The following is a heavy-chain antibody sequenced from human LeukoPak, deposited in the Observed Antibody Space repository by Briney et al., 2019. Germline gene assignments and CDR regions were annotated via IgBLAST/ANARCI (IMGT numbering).Heavy chain of an antibody. CDR1: GGSFSGYY. V-gene: IGHV4-34*01. CDR3: ARDPSMVRGVSWFDP. D-gene: IGHD3-10*01. Sequence: SETLSLTCAVYGGSFSGYYWSWIRQPPGKGLEWIGEINHSGSTNYNPSLKSRVTISVDTSKNQFSLKLSSVTAADTAVYYCARDPSMVRGVSWFDPWGQGTLDTVSS. CDR2: INHSGST. J-gene: IGHJ5*02.